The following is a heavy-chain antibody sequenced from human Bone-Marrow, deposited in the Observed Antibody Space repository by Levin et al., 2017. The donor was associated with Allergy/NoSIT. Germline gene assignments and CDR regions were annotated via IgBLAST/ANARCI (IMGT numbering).Heavy chain of an antibody. Sequence: GGSLRLSCATSGFTFSTYGLHWVRQAPGKGLEWVAVSSPDGTNTYYAESVKGRFTISRDNSKNTLYLQMNRLRPEDTAMYFCARDWDYNDSSGHDALDIWGQGTMVTVSS. J-gene: IGHJ3*02. V-gene: IGHV3-30*03. CDR3: ARDWDYNDSSGHDALDI. CDR2: SSPDGTNT. CDR1: GFTFSTYG. D-gene: IGHD3-22*01.